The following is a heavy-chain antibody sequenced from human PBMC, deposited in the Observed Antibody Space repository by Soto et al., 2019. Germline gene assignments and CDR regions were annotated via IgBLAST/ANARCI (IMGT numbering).Heavy chain of an antibody. CDR3: ARGDAAIAARPEAGYYYYYGMDV. Sequence: QVQLVQSGAEVKKPGASVKVSCKASGYTFTGYYMHWVRQAPGQGLEWMGWINPNSGGTNYAQKFQGWVTMTRDTSISTAYMELSRLRSDDTAVYYCARGDAAIAARPEAGYYYYYGMDVWGQGTTVTVSS. V-gene: IGHV1-2*04. J-gene: IGHJ6*02. D-gene: IGHD6-6*01. CDR2: INPNSGGT. CDR1: GYTFTGYY.